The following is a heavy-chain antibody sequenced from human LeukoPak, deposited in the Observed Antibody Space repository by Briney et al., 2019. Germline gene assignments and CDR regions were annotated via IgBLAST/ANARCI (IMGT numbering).Heavy chain of an antibody. Sequence: PGGSLRLSCAASGFTVSSNYMSWVRQAPGKGLEWVSVIYSGGSTYYADSVKGRFSISRDISENTLYLQLNSLTAEDTAVYYCAKEVRPNDYWGLGTLVTVSS. J-gene: IGHJ4*02. CDR2: IYSGGST. CDR1: GFTVSSNY. V-gene: IGHV3-53*01. CDR3: AKEVRPNDY.